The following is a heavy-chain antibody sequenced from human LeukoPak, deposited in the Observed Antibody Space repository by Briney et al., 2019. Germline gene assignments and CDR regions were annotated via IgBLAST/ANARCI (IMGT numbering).Heavy chain of an antibody. J-gene: IGHJ2*01. CDR2: ISSSGSTI. CDR1: GFTFSSYE. Sequence: GGSLRLSCAASGFTFSSYEMNWVRQAPGKGLEWVSYISSSGSTIYYADSVKGRFTISRDNAKNSLYLQMNRLRAEDTAVYYCARDCGGKAAFEDWYFDLWGRGSLVTVSS. V-gene: IGHV3-48*03. D-gene: IGHD2-21*01. CDR3: ARDCGGKAAFEDWYFDL.